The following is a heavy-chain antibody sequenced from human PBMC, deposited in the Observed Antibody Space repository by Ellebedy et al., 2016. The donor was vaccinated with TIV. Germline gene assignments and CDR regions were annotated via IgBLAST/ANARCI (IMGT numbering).Heavy chain of an antibody. Sequence: GGSLRLXXVASGFTFSDSYMTWIRQAPGKGLEWVSYISSSGSTIYYTDSVKGRFTISRDNAKNSLYLQMNSLRAEDTAVYYCAREHKVEGFEYWGQGTLVTVSS. CDR1: GFTFSDSY. CDR3: AREHKVEGFEY. D-gene: IGHD2-21*01. V-gene: IGHV3-11*01. CDR2: ISSSGSTI. J-gene: IGHJ4*02.